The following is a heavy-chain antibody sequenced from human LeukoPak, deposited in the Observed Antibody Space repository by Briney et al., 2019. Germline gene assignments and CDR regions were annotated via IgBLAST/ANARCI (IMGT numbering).Heavy chain of an antibody. Sequence: GGSLRLSCAASGFTVSTKYMSWIRRAPGKGLEWVSVLYSGGETYYADSVKGRFTVSRDNSKNTVYLQMNSLRAEDTAIYYCARERDRSGYXXAXWGQXXXVT. D-gene: IGHD3-22*01. CDR2: LYSGGET. J-gene: IGHJ1*01. V-gene: IGHV3-53*01. CDR3: ARERDRSGYXXAX. CDR1: GFTVSTKY.